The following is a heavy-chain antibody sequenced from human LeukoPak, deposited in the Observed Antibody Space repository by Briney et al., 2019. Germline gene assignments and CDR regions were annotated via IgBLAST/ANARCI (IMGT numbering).Heavy chain of an antibody. V-gene: IGHV3-21*01. CDR3: ARDSRSIVGARVLADAFDI. Sequence: GGSLRLSCAASGFTSSSYSMNWVRQAPGKGLEWVSSISSSSSYIYYADSVKGRFTISRDNAKNSLYLQMNSLRAEDTAVYYCARDSRSIVGARVLADAFDIWGQGTMVTVSS. J-gene: IGHJ3*02. CDR1: GFTSSSYS. D-gene: IGHD1-26*01. CDR2: ISSSSSYI.